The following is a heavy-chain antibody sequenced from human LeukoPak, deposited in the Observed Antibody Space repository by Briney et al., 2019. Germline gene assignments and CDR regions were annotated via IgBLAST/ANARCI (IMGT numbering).Heavy chain of an antibody. CDR3: ARRHHFDDSSGYPYYFDY. D-gene: IGHD3-22*01. V-gene: IGHV4-31*01. J-gene: IGHJ4*02. CDR2: IYYSGST. Sequence: PSQTLSFTCTVSGGSISSGGYYWSWIRQHPGKGLEWIGYIYYSGSTYYNPSLKSQVTLSVDTSKNQFSLKLSSVTAADTAVYYCARRHHFDDSSGYPYYFDYWGQGTLVTVSS. CDR1: GGSISSGGYY.